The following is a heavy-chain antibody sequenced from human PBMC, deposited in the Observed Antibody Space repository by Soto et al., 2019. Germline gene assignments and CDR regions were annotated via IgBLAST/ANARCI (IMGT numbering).Heavy chain of an antibody. CDR1: GGTFSSHS. Sequence: VQLMQSGAEVKQPGSSXXVSCKASGGTFSSHSINWVRQAPGQGLEWMGGIITLFGTANYAQNFQGRVTITADQSTSTAYMELNSLRSDDTAVYYCAREVGYGDFAAALLDWGQGTLVTVSS. CDR2: IITLFGTA. CDR3: AREVGYGDFAAALLD. J-gene: IGHJ4*02. D-gene: IGHD4-17*01. V-gene: IGHV1-69*01.